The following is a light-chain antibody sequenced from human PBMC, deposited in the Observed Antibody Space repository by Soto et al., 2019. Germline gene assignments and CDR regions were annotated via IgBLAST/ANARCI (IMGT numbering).Light chain of an antibody. Sequence: EIVLTQSPGTLSLSPVEIASLSFRASQSVGKYLAWYQQKPGQAPRLLIYGASTRATGIPDRFSGSGSGTDFTLTISRLEPQDFAVYYCQQYGGSPRTFGQGTKVDIK. J-gene: IGKJ1*01. CDR2: GAS. CDR1: QSVGKY. CDR3: QQYGGSPRT. V-gene: IGKV3-20*01.